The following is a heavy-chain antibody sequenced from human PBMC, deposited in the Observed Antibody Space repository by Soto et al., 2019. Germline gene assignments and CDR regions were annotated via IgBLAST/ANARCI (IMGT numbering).Heavy chain of an antibody. CDR3: ARDKDSSSNGYSPH. J-gene: IGHJ1*01. CDR2: IIAIFPTA. D-gene: IGHD6-13*01. Sequence: QVQLLQSGAEVKKPGSSVKVSCKVSGDTFSLYPINWVRQAPGQGLEWLGNIIAIFPTANYAQQCQGRLTITADKLTSTPHMELRGLRSEDTAVYFCARDKDSSSNGYSPHWGQGTPVTVSS. CDR1: GDTFSLYP. V-gene: IGHV1-69*06.